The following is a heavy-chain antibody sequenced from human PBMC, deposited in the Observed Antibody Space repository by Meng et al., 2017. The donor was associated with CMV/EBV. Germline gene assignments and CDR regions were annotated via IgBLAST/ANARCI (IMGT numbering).Heavy chain of an antibody. CDR3: ARTGEYPTFDY. Sequence: QSPAWVPRLVNPPNTRSLTCTVSGDTISSVDYVWSVILQPPGKGLEWIGYIYYSGSTYYNPSLKSRVTISVDTSKNQFSLKLSSVTAADTAVYYCARTGEYPTFDYWGQGTLVTVSS. V-gene: IGHV4-30-4*08. D-gene: IGHD2/OR15-2a*01. CDR1: GDTISSVDYV. J-gene: IGHJ4*02. CDR2: IYYSGST.